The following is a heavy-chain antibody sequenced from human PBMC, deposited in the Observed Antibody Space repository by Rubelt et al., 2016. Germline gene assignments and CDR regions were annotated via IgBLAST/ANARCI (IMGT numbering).Heavy chain of an antibody. Sequence: QVQLQESGPGLVKPSATLSLTCAVSGGSISSSNWWSWVRQPPGKGLEWIGEIYESGRTNYNPSLKSRVSISVDKSKNQSARKLSSGTAAETAGYYCARDRTTVTLREGGAMDVWGQGTTVTVSS. CDR3: ARDRTTVTLREGGAMDV. V-gene: IGHV4-4*02. J-gene: IGHJ6*02. CDR2: IYESGRT. CDR1: GGSISSSNW. D-gene: IGHD4-11*01.